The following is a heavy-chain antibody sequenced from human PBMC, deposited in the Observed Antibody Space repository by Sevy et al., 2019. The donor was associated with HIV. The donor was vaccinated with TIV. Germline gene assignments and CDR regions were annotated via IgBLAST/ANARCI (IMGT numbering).Heavy chain of an antibody. CDR2: FKSKTDGGTT. D-gene: IGHD3-16*01. CDR1: GFTFSNVW. CDR3: TTGGSLFQH. J-gene: IGHJ1*01. V-gene: IGHV3-15*01. Sequence: GGSLRLSCVASGFTFSNVWMSWVRQAPGKGLEWVGHFKSKTDGGTTDYAAPGGGRFTISRDDSKNTRYLQMNSLKTEDTAVYYCTTGGSLFQHWGQGTLVTVSS.